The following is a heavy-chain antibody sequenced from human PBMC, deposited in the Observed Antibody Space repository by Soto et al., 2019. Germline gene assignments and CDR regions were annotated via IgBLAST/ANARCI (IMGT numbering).Heavy chain of an antibody. D-gene: IGHD6-19*01. CDR2: IYYSGST. CDR3: ARHAYRSGWSDH. CDR1: GGSISSSSYY. J-gene: IGHJ5*02. V-gene: IGHV4-39*01. Sequence: QLQLQESGPGLVKPSETLSLTCTVSGGSISSSSYYWGWIRKSPGKGLEWIGTIYYSGSTYYNPSLKSRVTISVDTSKNQFSLKLSSVTAADTAVYYCARHAYRSGWSDHWGQGTLVTVSS.